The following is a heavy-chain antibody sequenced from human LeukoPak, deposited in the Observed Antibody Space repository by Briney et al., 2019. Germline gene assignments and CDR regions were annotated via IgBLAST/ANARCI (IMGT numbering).Heavy chain of an antibody. D-gene: IGHD2-2*02. CDR1: GGSFSGYY. CDR2: INHSGST. V-gene: IGHV4-34*01. Sequence: SETLSLTCAVYGGSFSGYYWSWIRQPPGKGLEWIGEINHSGSTNYNPSLKSRVTISVDTSKNQFSLKLSSVTAADTAVYYCARAGGVVPAAILFDYWGQGTLVTVSS. J-gene: IGHJ4*02. CDR3: ARAGGVVPAAILFDY.